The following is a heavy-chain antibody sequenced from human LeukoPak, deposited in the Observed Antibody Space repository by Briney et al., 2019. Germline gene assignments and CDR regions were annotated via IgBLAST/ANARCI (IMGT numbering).Heavy chain of an antibody. V-gene: IGHV3-48*03. CDR1: GFTFSSYE. CDR3: ARRGGVLDVPRGYYYYYMDV. J-gene: IGHJ6*03. Sequence: PGGSLRLSCAASGFTFSSYEMNWVRQAPGKGLEWVSYISSSGSTIYYADSVKGRFTISRDNAKNSLYLQMNSLRAEDTAVYYCARRGGVLDVPRGYYYYYMDVWGKGTTVTVSS. CDR2: ISSSGSTI. D-gene: IGHD3-16*01.